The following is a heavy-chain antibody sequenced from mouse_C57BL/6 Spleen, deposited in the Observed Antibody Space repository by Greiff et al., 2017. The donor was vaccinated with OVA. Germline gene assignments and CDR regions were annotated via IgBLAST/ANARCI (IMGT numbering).Heavy chain of an antibody. Sequence: VQLQQPGAELVKPGASVKLSCKASGYTFTSYWMHWVKQRPGQGLEWIGMIHPNSGSTNYNEKFKSKATLTVDKSSSTAYMQLSSLTSEDSAVYYCARAGYDRDAWFAYWGQGTLVTVSA. J-gene: IGHJ3*01. CDR1: GYTFTSYW. CDR3: ARAGYDRDAWFAY. D-gene: IGHD2-2*01. CDR2: IHPNSGST. V-gene: IGHV1-64*01.